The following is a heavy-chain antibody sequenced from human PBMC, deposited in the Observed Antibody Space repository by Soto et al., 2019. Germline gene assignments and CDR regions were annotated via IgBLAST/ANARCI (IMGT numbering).Heavy chain of an antibody. V-gene: IGHV1-69*13. D-gene: IGHD3-22*01. J-gene: IGHJ4*02. CDR3: ARAAYSSGYYTPGLDY. CDR1: GGTFSTYA. CDR2: IIPIFGTA. Sequence: GASVKVSCKASGGTFSTYAISWVRQAPGQGLEWVGGIIPIFGTANYAQKFQGRVTITADESTSTAYMELSSLRSEDTAVYYCARAAYSSGYYTPGLDYWGQGTLVTVSS.